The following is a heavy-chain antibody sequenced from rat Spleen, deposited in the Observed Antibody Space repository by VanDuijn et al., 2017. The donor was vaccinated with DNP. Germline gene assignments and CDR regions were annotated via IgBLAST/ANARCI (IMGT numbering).Heavy chain of an antibody. CDR1: GYSITSNFR. Sequence: EVQLQESGPGLVKPSQSLSLTCSVPGYSITSNFRWSWIRKFPGNTLEWMGYINSAGSTDYNPSLKSRISITRDTSKNQFFLQLNSVTTEDTATYYCARGVPGYRGAMDAWGQGTSVTVSS. J-gene: IGHJ4*01. D-gene: IGHD1-4*01. CDR2: INSAGST. V-gene: IGHV3-3*01. CDR3: ARGVPGYRGAMDA.